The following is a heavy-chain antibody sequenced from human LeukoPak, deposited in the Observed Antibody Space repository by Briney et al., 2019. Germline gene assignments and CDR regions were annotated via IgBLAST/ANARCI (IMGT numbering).Heavy chain of an antibody. CDR1: GFTFSSYA. CDR3: AKDYDFWSGYWFDY. CDR2: ISGSGGST. Sequence: GGSLRLSCAASGFTFSSYAMSWVRQAPRKGLEWVSAISGSGGSTYYADSVKGRFTISRDNSKNTLYLQMNSLRAEDTAVYYCAKDYDFWSGYWFDYWGQGTLVTVSS. V-gene: IGHV3-23*01. D-gene: IGHD3-3*01. J-gene: IGHJ4*02.